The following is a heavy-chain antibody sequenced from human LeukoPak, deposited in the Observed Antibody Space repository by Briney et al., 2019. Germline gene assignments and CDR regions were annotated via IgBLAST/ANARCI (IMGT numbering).Heavy chain of an antibody. Sequence: QPGGSLRLSCAASGFTFSSYAMSWVRQAPGKGLEWVSAISGSGGSTYYADSVKGRFTISRDNSKNTLYLQMNSLRAEDTAVYYCASTIFGVVITLSYYYGMDVWGQGTTVTVSS. CDR2: ISGSGGST. V-gene: IGHV3-23*01. CDR3: ASTIFGVVITLSYYYGMDV. CDR1: GFTFSSYA. J-gene: IGHJ6*02. D-gene: IGHD3-3*01.